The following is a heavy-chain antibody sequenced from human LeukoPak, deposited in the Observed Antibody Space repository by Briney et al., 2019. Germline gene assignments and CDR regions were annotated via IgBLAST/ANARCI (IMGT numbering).Heavy chain of an antibody. D-gene: IGHD3-3*01. J-gene: IGHJ6*02. CDR1: GYTFTGYY. Sequence: ASVKVSCKASGYTFTGYYMHWVRQAPGQGLEWMGWINPNSGGTNYAQKFQGRVTMTRDTSISTAYMELGRLRSDDTAVYYCARDGELRFLEWPSSYYGMDVWGQGTTVTVSS. V-gene: IGHV1-2*02. CDR2: INPNSGGT. CDR3: ARDGELRFLEWPSSYYGMDV.